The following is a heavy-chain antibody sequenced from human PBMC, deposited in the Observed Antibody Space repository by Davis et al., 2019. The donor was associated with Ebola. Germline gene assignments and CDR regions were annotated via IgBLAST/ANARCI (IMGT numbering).Heavy chain of an antibody. D-gene: IGHD1-26*01. CDR1: GYTFTNYG. J-gene: IGHJ4*02. Sequence: ASVKVSCKASGYTFTNYGISWVRQAPGQGLEWMGWISANNGKTNYAQNVQGRVTMTTDTSTSTAYMEVGSLKSDDTAVYYCARDVGAADYWGQGTLVTVSS. CDR2: ISANNGKT. CDR3: ARDVGAADY. V-gene: IGHV1-18*01.